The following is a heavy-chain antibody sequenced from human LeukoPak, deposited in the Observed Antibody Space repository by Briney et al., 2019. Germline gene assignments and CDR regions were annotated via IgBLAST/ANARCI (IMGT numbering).Heavy chain of an antibody. CDR1: GGSISSGSYY. Sequence: SETLSLTCTVSGGSISSGSYYWSWIRQPAGKGLEWIGRIYTSGSTNYNPSLKSRVTISVDTSKNQFSLKLSSVTAADTAVYYCARGAKGIFDIWGQGTMVTVSS. V-gene: IGHV4-61*02. CDR3: ARGAKGIFDI. J-gene: IGHJ3*02. CDR2: IYTSGST. D-gene: IGHD3-10*01.